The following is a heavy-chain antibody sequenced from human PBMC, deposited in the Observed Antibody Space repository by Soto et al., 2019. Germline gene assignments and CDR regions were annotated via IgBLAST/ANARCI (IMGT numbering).Heavy chain of an antibody. D-gene: IGHD3-3*01. CDR3: ATFAYDFWSGYTAEDAFDI. J-gene: IGHJ3*02. CDR2: ISAYNGNT. V-gene: IGHV1-18*01. CDR1: GYTFTSYG. Sequence: QVQLVQSGAEVKKPGASVKVSCKASGYTFTSYGISWVRQAPGQGLEWMGWISAYNGNTNYAQKLQGRVTMTTDTXXSXAXXELRSLRSDDTAVYYCATFAYDFWSGYTAEDAFDIWGQGTMVTVSS.